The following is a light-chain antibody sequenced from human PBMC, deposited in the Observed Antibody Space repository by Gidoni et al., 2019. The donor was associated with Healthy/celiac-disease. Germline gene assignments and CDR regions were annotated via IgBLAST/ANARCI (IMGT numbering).Light chain of an antibody. V-gene: IGKV1-5*01. CDR3: QQYNSYPFT. CDR2: DAS. Sequence: DIQMTQSPSTLSASVGDRVTITCRASQSISSWLAWYQQKPGKAPKLLIYDASSLESGVPSRFSGSGCGTEFTLTISSLQPDDFATYYCQQYNSYPFTFGPGTKVDIK. CDR1: QSISSW. J-gene: IGKJ3*01.